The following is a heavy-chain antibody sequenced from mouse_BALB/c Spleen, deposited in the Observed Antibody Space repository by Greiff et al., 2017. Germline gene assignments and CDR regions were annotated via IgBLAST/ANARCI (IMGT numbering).Heavy chain of an antibody. CDR1: GYTFTDYA. CDR3: ARGSNWTDLDY. V-gene: IGHV1S137*01. Sequence: QVQLQQSGAELVRPGVSVKISCKGSGYTFTDYAMHWVKQSHATSLEWIGVISTYYGDASYNQKFKGKATMTVDKSSSTAYMELARLTSEDSAIYYCARGSNWTDLDYWGQGTTLTVSA. J-gene: IGHJ2*01. D-gene: IGHD2-5*01. CDR2: ISTYYGDA.